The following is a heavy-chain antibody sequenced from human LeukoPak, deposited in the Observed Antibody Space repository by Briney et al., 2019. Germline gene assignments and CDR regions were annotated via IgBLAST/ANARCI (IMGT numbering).Heavy chain of an antibody. CDR3: ARDKVGVLPFDY. CDR1: GFTFSSYG. V-gene: IGHV3-21*01. D-gene: IGHD2-15*01. CDR2: ISGNGGGT. Sequence: GGSLRLSCAASGFTFSSYGMHWVRQAPGKGLEWVSTISGNGGGTYYADSVKGRFTISRDNAKNSLYLQMNSLRAEDTAVYYCARDKVGVLPFDYRGQGTLVTVSS. J-gene: IGHJ4*02.